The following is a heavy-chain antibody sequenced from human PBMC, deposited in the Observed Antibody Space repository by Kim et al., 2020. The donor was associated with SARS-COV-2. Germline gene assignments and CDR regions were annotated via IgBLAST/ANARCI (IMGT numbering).Heavy chain of an antibody. J-gene: IGHJ6*02. CDR3: ARDNWSDV. D-gene: IGHD1-20*01. Sequence: GGSLRLSCSVSGFTFSGYSMIWVRQAPGKGLEWISFIDTSGYTIKYADSVKGRFTISRDNAKSSLYLKMNSLRDDDTAVYYCARDNWSDVWGQGTTVTVSS. CDR1: GFTFSGYS. V-gene: IGHV3-48*02. CDR2: IDTSGYTI.